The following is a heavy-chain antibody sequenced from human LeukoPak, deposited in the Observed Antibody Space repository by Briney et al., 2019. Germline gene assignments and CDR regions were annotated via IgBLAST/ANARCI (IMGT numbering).Heavy chain of an antibody. D-gene: IGHD1-26*01. CDR1: GFTVSSNY. CDR2: IYSGGST. Sequence: PGGSLRLSCAASGFTVSSNYMSWVRQAPGKGLGWVSLIYSGGSTYYADSVKGRFTISRDNSKNTLYLQMNSLRAEDTAVYYCARVLWELLGRGGSYYFDYWGQGTLVTVSS. V-gene: IGHV3-53*01. J-gene: IGHJ4*02. CDR3: ARVLWELLGRGGSYYFDY.